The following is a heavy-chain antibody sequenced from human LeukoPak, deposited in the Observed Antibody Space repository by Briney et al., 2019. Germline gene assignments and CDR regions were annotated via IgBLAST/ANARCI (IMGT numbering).Heavy chain of an antibody. CDR3: ARARRYRSSWYHDY. CDR2: ISSSSSTI. Sequence: PGGSLRLSCAASGFSFSTYTMNWVRQAPGKGLDWVSYISSSSSTIYYADSVKGRFTISRDNANNSLYLQMNSLRDEDTAVYYCARARRYRSSWYHDYWGQGSLVTVSP. D-gene: IGHD6-13*01. V-gene: IGHV3-48*02. J-gene: IGHJ4*02. CDR1: GFSFSTYT.